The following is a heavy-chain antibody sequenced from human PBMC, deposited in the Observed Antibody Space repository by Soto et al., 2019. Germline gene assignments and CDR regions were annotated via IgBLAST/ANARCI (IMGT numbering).Heavy chain of an antibody. J-gene: IGHJ5*02. Sequence: PGGSLRLSCAASGFTFSSYSMNWVRQAPGKGLEWVSYISSSRSNIYYADSVKGRFTISRDNAKNSLYLQMNSLRAEDTAVYYCEKEYYYDSSGYPPWFDPWGQGTLVTVSS. CDR3: EKEYYYDSSGYPPWFDP. CDR1: GFTFSSYS. D-gene: IGHD3-22*01. V-gene: IGHV3-48*01. CDR2: ISSSRSNI.